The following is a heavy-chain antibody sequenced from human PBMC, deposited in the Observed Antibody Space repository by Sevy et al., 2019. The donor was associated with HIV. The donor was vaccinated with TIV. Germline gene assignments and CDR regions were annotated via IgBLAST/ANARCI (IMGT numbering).Heavy chain of an antibody. D-gene: IGHD3-22*01. CDR3: ARLLYDRSGYYHFNS. CDR2: IYYSGST. CDR1: GGSIRSSSYY. Sequence: SETLSLTCSVSGGSIRSSSYYWGWIRQPPGKGLEWMGSIYYSGSTSDNPSLKSRVTISVDTSKNQFSLKLSSVTAADTAVYYCARLLYDRSGYYHFNSWGQGTLVTVSS. J-gene: IGHJ4*02. V-gene: IGHV4-39*01.